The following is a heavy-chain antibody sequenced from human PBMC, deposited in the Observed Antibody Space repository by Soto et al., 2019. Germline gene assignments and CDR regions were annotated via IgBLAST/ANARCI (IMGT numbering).Heavy chain of an antibody. Sequence: EVQLVESGGGLVKPGGSLRLSCAGSGFTFSNAWMSWVRRAPGKGLEWVGRIKSDAYGGAIDYAAPVKGRFTISRDDSKNTLFLQMNNLRAEDTAVYSFPTTKGRLAPPTNEFWGQGTPVIVSS. D-gene: IGHD2-8*01. CDR1: GFTFSNAW. CDR2: IKSDAYGGAI. J-gene: IGHJ4*02. V-gene: IGHV3-15*01. CDR3: PTTKGRLAPPTNEF.